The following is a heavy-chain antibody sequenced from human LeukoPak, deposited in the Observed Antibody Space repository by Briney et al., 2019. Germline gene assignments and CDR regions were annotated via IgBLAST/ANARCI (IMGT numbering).Heavy chain of an antibody. CDR2: IYYSGST. D-gene: IGHD1-26*01. CDR1: GGSISSSSYY. Sequence: SETLSLTCTVSGGSISSSSYYWGWIRQPPGKGLEWIGSIYYSGSTYYNPSLKSRVTISVDTSKNQFSLKLSSVTAADTAVYYCARPPSRTSGSYWFDPWGQGTLVTVSS. J-gene: IGHJ5*02. V-gene: IGHV4-39*01. CDR3: ARPPSRTSGSYWFDP.